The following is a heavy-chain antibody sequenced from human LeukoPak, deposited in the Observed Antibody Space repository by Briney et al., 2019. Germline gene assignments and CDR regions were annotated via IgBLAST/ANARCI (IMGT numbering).Heavy chain of an antibody. V-gene: IGHV3-15*01. D-gene: IGHD3-10*01. CDR3: TTHGRVYGSGIMDY. J-gene: IGHJ4*02. Sequence: PGGSLRLSCTASGFIFTDAWMSWVRQAPGKGLEWVGRIRSKTDGGTIDYAAPAKGRFTISRDDSEDTLHLQINSLKSEDTAVYYCTTHGRVYGSGIMDYWGQGTLVAVSS. CDR2: IRSKTDGGTI. CDR1: GFIFTDAW.